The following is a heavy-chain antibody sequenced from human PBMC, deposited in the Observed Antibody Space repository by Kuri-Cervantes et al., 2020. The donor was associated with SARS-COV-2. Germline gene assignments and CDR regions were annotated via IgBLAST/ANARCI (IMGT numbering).Heavy chain of an antibody. Sequence: GGSLRLSCAASGFTFSSYWMSWVRQAPGKGLEWVANIKQDGSEKYYVDSVKGRFTISRDNAKNTLYLQMNSLRAEDTAVYYCAKDPSGSRNYYYYYMDVWGKGTTVTVSS. J-gene: IGHJ6*03. D-gene: IGHD1-1*01. V-gene: IGHV3-7*03. CDR3: AKDPSGSRNYYYYYMDV. CDR2: IKQDGSEK. CDR1: GFTFSSYW.